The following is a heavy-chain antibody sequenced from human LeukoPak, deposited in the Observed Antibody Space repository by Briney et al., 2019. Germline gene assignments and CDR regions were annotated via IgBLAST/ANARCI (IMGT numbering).Heavy chain of an antibody. D-gene: IGHD3-3*01. J-gene: IGHJ4*02. V-gene: IGHV1-46*01. Sequence: GASVKVSCKASGYTFTSYYMHWVRQAPGQGLEWMGIINPSGGSTSYAQKSQGRVTMTRDTSTSTVYMELSSLRSEDTAVYYCARDRVEWLLPDYWGQGTLVTVSS. CDR3: ARDRVEWLLPDY. CDR1: GYTFTSYY. CDR2: INPSGGST.